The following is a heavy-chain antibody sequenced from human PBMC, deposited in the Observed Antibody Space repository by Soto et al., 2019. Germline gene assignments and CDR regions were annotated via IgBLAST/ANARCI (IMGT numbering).Heavy chain of an antibody. CDR3: ARGPKRYCSSTSCSNYYYYYYGMDV. V-gene: IGHV1-69*13. Sequence: SVKVSCKASGGTFSSYAISWVRQAPGQGLEWMGGIIPIFGTANYAQKFQGRVTITADESTSTAYMELSSQRSEDTAVYYCARGPKRYCSSTSCSNYYYYYYGMDVWGQGTTVTVSS. CDR1: GGTFSSYA. J-gene: IGHJ6*02. CDR2: IIPIFGTA. D-gene: IGHD2-2*01.